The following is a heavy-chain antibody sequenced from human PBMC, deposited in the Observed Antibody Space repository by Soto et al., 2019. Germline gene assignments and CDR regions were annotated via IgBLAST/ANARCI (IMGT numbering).Heavy chain of an antibody. CDR2: IIPIFGTA. V-gene: IGHV1-69*12. CDR3: ARAAQPRDYYYGMDV. J-gene: IGHJ6*02. CDR1: GGTFSSDG. Sequence: QVQLVQSGAEVKKPGSSVKVSCKASGGTFSSDGISWVRQAPGQGLEWMGGIIPIFGTANYAQKFQGRVTITADESTSTAYMELSSLRSEDTAVYYCARAAQPRDYYYGMDVWGQGTTVTVSS.